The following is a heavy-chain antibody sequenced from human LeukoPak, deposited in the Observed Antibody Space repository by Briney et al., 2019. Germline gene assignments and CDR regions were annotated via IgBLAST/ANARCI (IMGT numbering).Heavy chain of an antibody. J-gene: IGHJ6*03. D-gene: IGHD2-2*02. CDR2: IYYSGST. V-gene: IGHV4-61*05. CDR3: ARVYRYYYMDV. CDR1: GGSISSSSYY. Sequence: PSETLSLTCTVSGGSISSSSYYWGWIRQPPGKGLEWIGYIYYSGSTNYNPSLKSRVTISVDTSKNQFSLKLSSVTAADTAVYYCARVYRYYYMDVWGKGTTVTISS.